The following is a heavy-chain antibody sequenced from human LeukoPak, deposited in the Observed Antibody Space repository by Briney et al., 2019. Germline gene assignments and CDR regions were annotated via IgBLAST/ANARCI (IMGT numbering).Heavy chain of an antibody. J-gene: IGHJ4*02. CDR2: XXAYNDNT. CDR3: ARALLWFGEPSHIDY. D-gene: IGHD3-10*01. Sequence: ASVKVSCKASGYTFTSYGISWVRQAPGQGLEWMGWXXAYNDNTNYAQKLQGRVTMTTDTSTSPANMDLRSLRSDDTAVYYCARALLWFGEPSHIDYWGQGTLVTASS. CDR1: GYTFTSYG. V-gene: IGHV1-18*01.